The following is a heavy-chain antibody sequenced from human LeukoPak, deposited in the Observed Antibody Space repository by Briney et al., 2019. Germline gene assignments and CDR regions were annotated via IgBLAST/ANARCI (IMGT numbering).Heavy chain of an antibody. CDR2: IYPGDSDT. V-gene: IGHV5-51*01. CDR3: ARRLTVTTSLGWFDP. Sequence: GESLQISCKGSGYSFISNWIAWVRQMPGKGLEWMGIIYPGDSDTRYSPSFQGQVTFSVDKSINTAYLQWSSLKASDTAIYYCARRLTVTTSLGWFDPWGQGTLVTVSS. D-gene: IGHD4-17*01. CDR1: GYSFISNW. J-gene: IGHJ5*02.